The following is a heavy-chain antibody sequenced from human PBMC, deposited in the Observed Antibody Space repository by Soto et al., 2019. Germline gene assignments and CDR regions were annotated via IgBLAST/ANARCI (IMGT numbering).Heavy chain of an antibody. CDR3: ASERWACGRGSCYGDFDH. Sequence: SETLSLTCTVSGASITSYYWTWIRQPPGKGLEWIGNIHHSGSSNQKSSLKSRVSISLDTSKNQFSLKLSSVTAADTAVYYCASERWACGRGSCYGDFDHWGQGTLVTVS. V-gene: IGHV4-59*01. CDR2: IHHSGSS. J-gene: IGHJ4*02. D-gene: IGHD2-15*01. CDR1: GASITSYY.